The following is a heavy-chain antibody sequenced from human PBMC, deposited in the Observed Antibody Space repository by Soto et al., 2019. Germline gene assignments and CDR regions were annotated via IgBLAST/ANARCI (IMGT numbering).Heavy chain of an antibody. Sequence: PSETLSLTCAVYGGSFSGYYWSWIRQPPGKGLEWIGEINHSGSTNYNPSLKSRVTISVDTSKNQFSLKLSSVTAADTAVYYCARVKGKQPWFPGWFDPWGQGTLVTVSS. J-gene: IGHJ5*02. CDR2: INHSGST. V-gene: IGHV4-34*01. D-gene: IGHD5-18*01. CDR3: ARVKGKQPWFPGWFDP. CDR1: GGSFSGYY.